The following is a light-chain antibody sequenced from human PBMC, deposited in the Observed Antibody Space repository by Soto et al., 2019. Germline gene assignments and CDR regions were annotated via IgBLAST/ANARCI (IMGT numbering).Light chain of an antibody. CDR3: SSYTSSSTWV. V-gene: IGLV2-14*01. Sequence: QSALTQPASVSGSPGQSITISCTGTSSDVGSYKYVSWYQQYPGKAPKLMIYEVSNRPSGVSNRLSGSKSGNTASLTISGLQAEDEADYYCSSYTSSSTWVFGGGTKLTVL. J-gene: IGLJ3*02. CDR2: EVS. CDR1: SSDVGSYKY.